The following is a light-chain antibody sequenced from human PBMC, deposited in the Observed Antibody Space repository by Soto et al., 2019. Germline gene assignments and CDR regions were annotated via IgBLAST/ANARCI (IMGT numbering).Light chain of an antibody. CDR1: QSVSSN. Sequence: EIVMTQSPATLSVSPGERATLSCRASQSVSSNLVWYQQKPGQAPRLLIYGASTRATGTPARFSGSGSGTEFTLTISSLQFEDIAVYYSQLYNNSLVTFGQGTKV. J-gene: IGKJ1*01. CDR2: GAS. CDR3: QLYNNSLVT. V-gene: IGKV3-15*01.